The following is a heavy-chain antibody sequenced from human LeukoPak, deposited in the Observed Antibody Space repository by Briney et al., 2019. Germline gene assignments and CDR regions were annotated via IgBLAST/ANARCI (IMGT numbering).Heavy chain of an antibody. D-gene: IGHD3-10*01. CDR1: GFTFSSYE. CDR3: ARSPNYKGYFDY. Sequence: GWSLRLSCAASGFTFSSYEMNWVRQAPGKGLEWVSYISSFSSTIYYADSVMGRFTISRDNAKNSLYLQMSSLRAEDTAVYYCARSPNYKGYFDYWGQGTLVTVSS. J-gene: IGHJ4*02. CDR2: ISSFSSTI. V-gene: IGHV3-48*03.